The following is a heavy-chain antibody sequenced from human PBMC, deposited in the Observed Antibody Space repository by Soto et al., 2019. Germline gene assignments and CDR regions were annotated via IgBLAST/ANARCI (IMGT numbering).Heavy chain of an antibody. Sequence: EVHLVESGGGVLRPGGSLRLSCVGSGFSFDGYGMSWVRQAPGKGLEWVSGINWGGGTTSYADSVRGRFIISRDNAKNSLYLQMNSLRAEDTALYYCARTRPYYGSGSYYNMDVWGQGTMVTVSS. J-gene: IGHJ6*02. CDR2: INWGGGTT. V-gene: IGHV3-20*04. CDR3: ARTRPYYGSGSYYNMDV. D-gene: IGHD3-10*01. CDR1: GFSFDGYG.